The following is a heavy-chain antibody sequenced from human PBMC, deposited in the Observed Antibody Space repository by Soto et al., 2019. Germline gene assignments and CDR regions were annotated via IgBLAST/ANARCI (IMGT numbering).Heavy chain of an antibody. CDR2: ISSTTNYI. J-gene: IGHJ4*02. CDR3: ARESEDLTSNFDY. V-gene: IGHV3-21*01. Sequence: GGSLRLSCAASGFTFTRYSMNWVRQAPGKGLEWVSSISSTTNYIYYADSMKGRFTVSRDNANNSVYLEMNSLSAEDTAVYYCARESEDLTSNFDYWGQGTLVTVSS. CDR1: GFTFTRYS.